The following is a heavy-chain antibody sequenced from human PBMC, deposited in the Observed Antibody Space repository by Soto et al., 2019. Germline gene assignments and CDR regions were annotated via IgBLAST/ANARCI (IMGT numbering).Heavy chain of an antibody. CDR3: ARGIKDYGEWPFDY. D-gene: IGHD4-17*01. V-gene: IGHV3-23*01. CDR2: ISGRGGST. J-gene: IGHJ4*02. CDR1: GFTFSSNA. Sequence: GGSLRLSCAASGFTFSSNAMSWVRQAPGKGLEWVSAISGRGGSTYYADSVKGRFTISRDNSKNTVYLQMNSLRAEDTAVYYCARGIKDYGEWPFDYWGQGTLVTVSS.